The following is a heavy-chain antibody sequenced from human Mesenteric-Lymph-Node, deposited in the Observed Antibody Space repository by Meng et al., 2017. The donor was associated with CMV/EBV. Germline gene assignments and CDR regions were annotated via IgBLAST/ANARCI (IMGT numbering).Heavy chain of an antibody. CDR3: AKDSGFWSPDY. CDR2: IRFDGSDE. J-gene: IGHJ4*02. CDR1: GFSFSNYG. D-gene: IGHD3-3*01. V-gene: IGHV3-30*02. Sequence: GGSLRLSCAASGFSFSNYGMHWIRQAPGEGLEWVAFIRFDGSDEYSADFVKGRFTISRDNSKNTLYLQMNRLRAEDTAFYYRAKDSGFWSPDYWGQGTLVTVSS.